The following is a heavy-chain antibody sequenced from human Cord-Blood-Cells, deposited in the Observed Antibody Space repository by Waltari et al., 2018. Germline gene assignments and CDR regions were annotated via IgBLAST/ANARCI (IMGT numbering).Heavy chain of an antibody. V-gene: IGHV1-2*02. D-gene: IGHD7-27*01. CDR1: GDPCAGHY. CDR2: INPNSGGT. J-gene: IGHJ2*01. Sequence: QVQMVQSGAEVKKPGASVKVSCTAYGDPCAGHYMHWVRQAPGQGLEWMGWINPNSGGTNYAQKFQGRVTMTRDTSISTAYMELSRLRSDDTAVYYCAVSNWGEDGYFDLWGRGTLVTVSS. CDR3: AVSNWGEDGYFDL.